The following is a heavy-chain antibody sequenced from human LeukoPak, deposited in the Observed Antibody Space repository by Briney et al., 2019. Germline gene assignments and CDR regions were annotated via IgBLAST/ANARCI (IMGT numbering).Heavy chain of an antibody. Sequence: SETLSLTCTVSGGSISSHYWSWIRQPPGKGLEWIGYIYYSGSTNYNPSLKSRVTISVDTSKNQFSLKLSSVTAADTAVYYCARVRGYYYDSSGYNAFDIWGQGTMVTVSS. D-gene: IGHD3-22*01. J-gene: IGHJ3*02. V-gene: IGHV4-59*11. CDR3: ARVRGYYYDSSGYNAFDI. CDR2: IYYSGST. CDR1: GGSISSHY.